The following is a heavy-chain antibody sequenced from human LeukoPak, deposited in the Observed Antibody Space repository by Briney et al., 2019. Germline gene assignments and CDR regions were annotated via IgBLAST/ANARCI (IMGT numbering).Heavy chain of an antibody. CDR3: AREKGYCVSTNCYGGFFDY. CDR1: GGSSSDYY. V-gene: IGHV4-34*01. D-gene: IGHD2-2*01. Sequence: PSETLSLTCAVYGGSSSDYYWSWIRQPPGKGLEWIGEINHSGSTIYNPSLRSRVTISVDTSKDQISLKLSSVTAADTAVYYCAREKGYCVSTNCYGGFFDYWGQGTLVAVSS. CDR2: INHSGST. J-gene: IGHJ4*02.